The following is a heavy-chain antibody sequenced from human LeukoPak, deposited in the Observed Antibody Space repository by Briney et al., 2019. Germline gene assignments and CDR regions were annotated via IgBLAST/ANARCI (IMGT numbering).Heavy chain of an antibody. CDR1: GFTFSSYA. D-gene: IGHD3-9*01. CDR2: ISYDGSNK. CDR3: ARDSLYDILTGDAFDI. J-gene: IGHJ3*02. Sequence: SGGSLRLSCAASGFTFSSYAMHWVRQAPGKGLEWVAVISYDGSNKHYADSVKGRFTISRDNSKNTLYLQMNSLRAEDTAVYYCARDSLYDILTGDAFDIWGQGTMVTVSS. V-gene: IGHV3-30-3*01.